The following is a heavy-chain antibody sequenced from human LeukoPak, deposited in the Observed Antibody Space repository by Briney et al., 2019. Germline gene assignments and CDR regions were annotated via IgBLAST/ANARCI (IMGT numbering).Heavy chain of an antibody. J-gene: IGHJ6*02. CDR1: GFTFSSYA. Sequence: GGSLRLSCAASGFTFSSYAMSWVRQAPGKGLEWVSAISGSGGSTYYADSVKGRFTISRDNSKNTLYLQMNSLRSDDTAVYYCARHVPYYDSDFSAWGMDVWGQGNPGHRLL. V-gene: IGHV3-23*01. D-gene: IGHD3-16*01. CDR3: ARHVPYYDSDFSAWGMDV. CDR2: ISGSGGST.